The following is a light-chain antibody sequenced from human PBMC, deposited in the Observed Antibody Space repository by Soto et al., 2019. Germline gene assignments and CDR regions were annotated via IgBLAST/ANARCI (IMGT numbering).Light chain of an antibody. V-gene: IGKV3D-15*01. Sequence: EILMTQSPVNLSVSPGERDSLSCRASQSVTTKVSWYQQRPGQVPRLLILGASTRATGIPARFSGSGSGTDFTLTISCLQSEDFATYNCQQYYSYPRAFGQGTKVDIK. CDR3: QQYYSYPRA. CDR1: QSVTTK. J-gene: IGKJ1*01. CDR2: GAS.